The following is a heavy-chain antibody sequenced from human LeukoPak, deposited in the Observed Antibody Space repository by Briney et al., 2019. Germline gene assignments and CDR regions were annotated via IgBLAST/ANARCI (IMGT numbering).Heavy chain of an antibody. D-gene: IGHD3-22*01. V-gene: IGHV3-30*18. CDR3: AKWMYYYDSSGFDY. J-gene: IGHJ4*02. CDR1: GFTFSSYA. CDR2: ISYDGSNE. Sequence: GGSLRLSCAASGFTFSSYAMHWVRQAPGKELKWVAVISYDGSNEYYADSMKGRFTISRDNSKNTLYLQMNSLRAEDTAVYYCAKWMYYYDSSGFDYWGQGTPVTVSS.